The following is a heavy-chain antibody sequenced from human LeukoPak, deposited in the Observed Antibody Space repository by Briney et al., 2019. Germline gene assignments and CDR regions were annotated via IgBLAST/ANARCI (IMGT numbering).Heavy chain of an antibody. CDR1: GGSISSSSYY. CDR2: IYYSGST. V-gene: IGHV4-39*01. J-gene: IGHJ4*02. CDR3: ARTGPGTKQQNFDY. D-gene: IGHD1-14*01. Sequence: MASETLSLTCTVSGGSISSSSYYWGWIRQPPGKGLEWIGSIYYSGSTYYNPSLKGRVTISVDTSKNQFSLKLSSVTAADTAVYYCARTGPGTKQQNFDYWGQGTLVTVSS.